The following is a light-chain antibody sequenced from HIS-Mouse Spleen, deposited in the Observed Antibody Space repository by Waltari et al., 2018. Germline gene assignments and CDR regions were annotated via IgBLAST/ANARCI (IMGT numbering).Light chain of an antibody. J-gene: IGLJ2*01. CDR1: ELPKKY. CDR3: YSTDSSGNHRV. Sequence: SYELTQPPPVSVSPGQTARITCSGDELPKKYAYWYQQKSGEAPVLVIYEDSKRPSGIPARFSGSSSGTMATLTISGAQVEDDADYYCYSTDSSGNHRVFGGGTKLTVL. V-gene: IGLV3-10*01. CDR2: EDS.